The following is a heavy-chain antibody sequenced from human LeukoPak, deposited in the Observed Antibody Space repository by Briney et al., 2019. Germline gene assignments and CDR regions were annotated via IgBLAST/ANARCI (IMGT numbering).Heavy chain of an antibody. V-gene: IGHV1-18*01. J-gene: IGHJ3*02. D-gene: IGHD6-19*01. CDR1: GYTFTNYA. Sequence: ASVNVSCKASGYTFTNYAISWVRQAPGQGLEWMGGISAYNGNTNYAQKLQGRVTMTTDTSTSTAYMELRSLRSDDTAVYYCARMYSSGWPLECLDIWGQGTMVTVSS. CDR3: ARMYSSGWPLECLDI. CDR2: ISAYNGNT.